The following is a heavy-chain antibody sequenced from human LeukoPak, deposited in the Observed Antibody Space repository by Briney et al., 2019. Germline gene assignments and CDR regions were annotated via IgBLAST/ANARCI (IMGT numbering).Heavy chain of an antibody. CDR1: GFTFSSYS. J-gene: IGHJ4*02. CDR2: ISSSSYI. Sequence: GGSLRLSCAASGFTFSSYSMNWVRQAPGKGLEWVSSISSSSYIYYADSVKGRFTISRDNAKNSLYLQMNSLRAEDTAVYYCARDSSYFCSGYWGQGTLVTVSS. V-gene: IGHV3-21*01. CDR3: ARDSSYFCSGY. D-gene: IGHD2-15*01.